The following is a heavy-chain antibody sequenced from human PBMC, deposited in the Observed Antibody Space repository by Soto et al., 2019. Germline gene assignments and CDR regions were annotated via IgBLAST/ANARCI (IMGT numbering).Heavy chain of an antibody. V-gene: IGHV3-30-3*01. CDR3: ARAAYYYESSVYLRPAGFDY. CDR1: GFTFSSYA. D-gene: IGHD3-22*01. J-gene: IGHJ4*02. Sequence: GGSLRLSCAASGFTFSSYAMHWVRQARGKGLEWVADISCDGSNKYYADSVKGRFTISRDNSKNSLYLQMNSLRAEDTAVYYWARAAYYYESSVYLRPAGFDYGGRGPLVTVS. CDR2: ISCDGSNK.